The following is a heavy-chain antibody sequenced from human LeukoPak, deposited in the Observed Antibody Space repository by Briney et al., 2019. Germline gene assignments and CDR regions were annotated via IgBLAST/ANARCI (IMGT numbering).Heavy chain of an antibody. D-gene: IGHD6-19*01. CDR1: GFTFSIYS. J-gene: IGHJ4*02. CDR2: ITSNSASI. Sequence: GGSLRLSCAASGFTFSIYSMDWVRQAPGRGLEWVSSITSNSASIYYADPVKGRFSISRDNAKNSLYLQMNSLRAEDTAVYFCARVGGDSNDWGTTIDYWGQGTLVTVSS. CDR3: ARVGGDSNDWGTTIDY. V-gene: IGHV3-21*01.